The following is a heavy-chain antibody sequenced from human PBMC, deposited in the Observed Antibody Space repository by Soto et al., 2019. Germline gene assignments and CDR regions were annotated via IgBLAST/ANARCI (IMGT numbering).Heavy chain of an antibody. CDR2: IIPILGIA. Sequence: QVQLVQSGAEVKKPGSSVKVSCKASGGTFSSYTISWVRQAPGQGLEWMGRIIPILGIANYAQKFQGRATITADKATSTAYRELSSLRSEDTAVYYCASVLPGAENYSYYMDVWGKGTTVTVSS. CDR1: GGTFSSYT. V-gene: IGHV1-69*02. CDR3: ASVLPGAENYSYYMDV. J-gene: IGHJ6*03. D-gene: IGHD3-10*01.